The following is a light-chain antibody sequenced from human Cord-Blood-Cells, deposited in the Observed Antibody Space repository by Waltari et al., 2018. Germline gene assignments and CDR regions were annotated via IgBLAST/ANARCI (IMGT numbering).Light chain of an antibody. V-gene: IGLV2-23*01. CDR2: EGS. CDR3: CSYAGSSTWV. Sequence: QSALTQPASVSGSPGQSITISCTGTRRDVGSYNLVSWYQQHPGKAPKHMIYEGSKRPSGVSNRFSGSKSGNTASLTISGLQAEDEADYYCCSYAGSSTWVFGGGTKLTVL. J-gene: IGLJ3*02. CDR1: RRDVGSYNL.